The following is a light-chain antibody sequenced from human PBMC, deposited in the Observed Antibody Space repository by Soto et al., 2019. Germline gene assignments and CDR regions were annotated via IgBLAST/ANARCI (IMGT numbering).Light chain of an antibody. CDR3: QQYNSYWT. J-gene: IGKJ1*01. CDR2: KAS. V-gene: IGKV1-5*03. Sequence: DIQMTQSPSTLSASVGDRVTITCRASQSISNLLSWYQQKPGKAPKVLIHKASSLESGVPSRFSGSGSGTEFTLTISSLQPDDFATYYCQQYNSYWTFGQGTKVEIK. CDR1: QSISNL.